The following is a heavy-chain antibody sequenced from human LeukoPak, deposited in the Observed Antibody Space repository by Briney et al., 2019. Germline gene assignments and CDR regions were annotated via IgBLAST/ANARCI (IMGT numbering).Heavy chain of an antibody. J-gene: IGHJ5*02. D-gene: IGHD2-21*02. CDR3: ARVNCGGDCYSTRGDWFDP. Sequence: PSETLSLTCIVSGGSVSSGSYYWTWIRQPPRKGLEWIGYIYYSGSTNYSPSLKSRVTISVDTSKNQFSLKLSSVTAADTAVYYCARVNCGGDCYSTRGDWFDPWGQGTLLTVSS. CDR1: GGSVSSGSYY. CDR2: IYYSGST. V-gene: IGHV4-61*01.